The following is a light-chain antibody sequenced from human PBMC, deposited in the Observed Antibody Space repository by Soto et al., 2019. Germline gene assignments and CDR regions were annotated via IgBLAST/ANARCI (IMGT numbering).Light chain of an antibody. CDR2: GGS. Sequence: DIVLTQSPGTLSLSPGERATLSCRASQSVSSNHLAWYQQKPGQAPRLLIYGGSSRATGIPVRFSGSGSETDFTLTITRLEPEDFAVYYCQQYGSSQWTFGQGTKVDNK. CDR3: QQYGSSQWT. CDR1: QSVSSNH. J-gene: IGKJ1*01. V-gene: IGKV3-20*01.